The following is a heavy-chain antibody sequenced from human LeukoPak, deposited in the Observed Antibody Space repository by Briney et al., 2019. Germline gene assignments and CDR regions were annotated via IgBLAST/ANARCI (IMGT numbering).Heavy chain of an antibody. CDR1: GFNFGSYA. Sequence: GRSLRLSCAASGFNFGSYAMHWVRQAPDKGLQWVAVIWYDGSNKYYADSVKGRSTISRDNSKSTVFLQMNSLRIEDTGVYYCARGAHYGGNSPDYWGQGTLVTVSS. J-gene: IGHJ4*02. CDR2: IWYDGSNK. V-gene: IGHV3-30*04. D-gene: IGHD4-23*01. CDR3: ARGAHYGGNSPDY.